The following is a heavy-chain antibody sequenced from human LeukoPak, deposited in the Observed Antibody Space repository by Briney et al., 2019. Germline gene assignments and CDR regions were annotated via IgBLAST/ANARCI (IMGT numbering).Heavy chain of an antibody. CDR3: PKDYGTDCSSTSGYIDY. V-gene: IGHV3-9*01. CDR1: GFSFDDYA. J-gene: IGHJ4*02. D-gene: IGHD2-2*02. Sequence: PAGSLTLSCLPSGFSFDDYAMHWVRHAPGKGLEWVAGISWNSGSIGYADSVKGRFTISRDNAKNSLYLQMNSLRSEDTALYYCPKDYGTDCSSTSGYIDYWGQGTLVTVSS. CDR2: ISWNSGSI.